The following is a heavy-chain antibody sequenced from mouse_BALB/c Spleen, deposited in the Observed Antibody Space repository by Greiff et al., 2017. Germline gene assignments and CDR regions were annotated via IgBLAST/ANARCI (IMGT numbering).Heavy chain of an antibody. Sequence: EVKVEESGGGLVKPGGSLKLSCAASGFTFSDYYMYWVRQTPEKRLEWVATISDGGSYTYYPDSVKGRFTISRDNAKNNLYLQMSSLKSEDTAMYYCARDGSYYGSSYLAYWGQGTLVTVSA. CDR2: ISDGGSYT. D-gene: IGHD1-1*01. V-gene: IGHV5-4*02. CDR3: ARDGSYYGSSYLAY. CDR1: GFTFSDYY. J-gene: IGHJ3*01.